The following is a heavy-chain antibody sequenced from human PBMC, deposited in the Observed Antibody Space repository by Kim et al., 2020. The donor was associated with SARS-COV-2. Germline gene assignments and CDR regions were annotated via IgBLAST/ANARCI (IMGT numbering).Heavy chain of an antibody. CDR3: ARRYGTAFDI. CDR1: GGSINSYY. CDR2: IFYSGST. Sequence: SETLSLTCSVTGGSINSYYWSWIRQAPGKGLEWIGYIFYSGSTNYNPSLKSRVTISVDTSKNQFSLQLSSVTAADTAVYYCARRYGTAFDIWGQGTMVTV. J-gene: IGHJ3*02. V-gene: IGHV4-59*08. D-gene: IGHD4-17*01.